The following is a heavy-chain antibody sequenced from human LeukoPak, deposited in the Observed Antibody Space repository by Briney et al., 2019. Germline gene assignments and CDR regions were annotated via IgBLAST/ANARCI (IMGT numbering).Heavy chain of an antibody. Sequence: PGGSLRLSCAASGFTFDDYAMHWVRQAPGKGLEGVSGISWNSAKTGYADSVKGRFTMSRENGKNSLYLQMNSLTTEDTAVYYCVKDRTRWLEPPARGDFDNWGQGTLVTVSS. J-gene: IGHJ4*02. CDR2: ISWNSAKT. CDR3: VKDRTRWLEPPARGDFDN. D-gene: IGHD5-24*01. V-gene: IGHV3-9*01. CDR1: GFTFDDYA.